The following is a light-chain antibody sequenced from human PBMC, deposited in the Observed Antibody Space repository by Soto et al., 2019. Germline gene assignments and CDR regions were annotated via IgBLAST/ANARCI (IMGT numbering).Light chain of an antibody. J-gene: IGLJ2*01. Sequence: QTVVTQEPSFSVSPGRTVTLTCGLSSGSVSTSYYPSWYQQTPGQAPRTLIYSTNTRSSGVPDRFSGSILGNKAALTITWAQEDDESDYYCVLYMGSGISVFGGGTKLTVL. V-gene: IGLV8-61*01. CDR2: STN. CDR1: SGSVSTSYY. CDR3: VLYMGSGISV.